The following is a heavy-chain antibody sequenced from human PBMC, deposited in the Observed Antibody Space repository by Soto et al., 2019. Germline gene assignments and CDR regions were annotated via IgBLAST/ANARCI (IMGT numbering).Heavy chain of an antibody. J-gene: IGHJ3*01. D-gene: IGHD2-21*02. Sequence: PGGSLRLACVASEVSCASYDMAWVRQAPGKGLEWVSLITIGGGGVNYAASVKGRFTLSXXXSXXTXXLXXNXXSSXDTAIYHCVKEGRDCNSRGSLALWGRGTMATVSS. CDR3: VKEGRDCNSRGSLAL. CDR2: ITIGGGGV. CDR1: EVSCASYD. V-gene: IGHV3-23*01.